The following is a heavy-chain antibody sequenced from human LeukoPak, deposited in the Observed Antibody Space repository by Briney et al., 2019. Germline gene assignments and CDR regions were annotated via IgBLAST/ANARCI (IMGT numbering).Heavy chain of an antibody. Sequence: GGSLRLSCAASGFTFSSYGMHWVRQAPGKGLEWVAFIRYDGSNKYYADSVKGRFTISRDNSKNTLYLQMNSLRAEDTAVYYCAKDNWNYGRAIDYWGQGTLVTVSS. CDR2: IRYDGSNK. CDR3: AKDNWNYGRAIDY. J-gene: IGHJ4*02. V-gene: IGHV3-30*02. CDR1: GFTFSSYG. D-gene: IGHD1-7*01.